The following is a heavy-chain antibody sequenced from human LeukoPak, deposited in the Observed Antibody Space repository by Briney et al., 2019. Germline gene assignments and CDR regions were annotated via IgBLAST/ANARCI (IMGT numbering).Heavy chain of an antibody. CDR3: ARPGQLGSLYYGMDV. Sequence: SETLSLTCAVYDESFRGYHWTWIRQPPGKGLEWIGEINHSGSTNYNPSLKSRVTISVDTSKNQFSLKLNSVTAADTAVYYCARPGQLGSLYYGMDVWGQGTTVTVS. D-gene: IGHD3-10*01. V-gene: IGHV4-34*01. CDR1: DESFRGYH. CDR2: INHSGST. J-gene: IGHJ6*02.